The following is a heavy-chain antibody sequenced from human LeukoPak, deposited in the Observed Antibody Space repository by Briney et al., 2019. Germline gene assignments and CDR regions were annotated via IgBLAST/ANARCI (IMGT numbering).Heavy chain of an antibody. J-gene: IGHJ4*02. CDR2: IYPGDSDT. Sequence: GESLKISCKATGYNFTKYWIGWVRQMPGKGLEWMGTIYPGDSDTKYSPAFQGQVTTSADKSVNTAYLQWSSLTASDTAIYYCVRRLIAARYFDFWGQGSLVTVSS. V-gene: IGHV5-51*01. D-gene: IGHD6-6*01. CDR1: GYNFTKYW. CDR3: VRRLIAARYFDF.